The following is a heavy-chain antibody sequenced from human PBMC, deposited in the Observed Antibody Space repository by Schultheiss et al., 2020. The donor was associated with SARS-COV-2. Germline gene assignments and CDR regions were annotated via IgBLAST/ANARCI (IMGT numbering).Heavy chain of an antibody. Sequence: GGSLRLSCAASGFTFSSYGMHWVRQAPGKGLEWVAVIWYDGSNKYYADSVKGRFTISRDNSKNTLYLQMNSLRADDTAVYYCVRDLVGANDYWGQGSLVTVSS. CDR2: IWYDGSNK. J-gene: IGHJ4*02. D-gene: IGHD3-16*01. CDR1: GFTFSSYG. V-gene: IGHV3-33*01. CDR3: VRDLVGANDY.